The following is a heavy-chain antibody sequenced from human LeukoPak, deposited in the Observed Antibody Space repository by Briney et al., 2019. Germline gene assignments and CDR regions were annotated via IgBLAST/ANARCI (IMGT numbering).Heavy chain of an antibody. J-gene: IGHJ4*02. V-gene: IGHV3-23*01. CDR3: AKRFYYDSSDHY. CDR1: GFTFSSYG. CDR2: ISGSGGST. D-gene: IGHD3-22*01. Sequence: GGTLRLSCAASGFTFSSYGMSWVRQAPGKGLEWVSAISGSGGSTYYADSVKGRFTISRDNSKNTLYLQMNSLRAEDTAVYYCAKRFYYDSSDHYWGQGTLVTVSS.